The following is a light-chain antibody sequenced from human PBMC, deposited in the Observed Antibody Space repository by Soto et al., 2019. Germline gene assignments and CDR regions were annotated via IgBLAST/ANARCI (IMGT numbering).Light chain of an antibody. Sequence: QSALTQPPSVSAAPGQKVTISCSGSSSNIGYSYVSWYQQLPGTAPKLLIYDNNKRPSGIPDRFSGSKSGTSATLGITGLQTGDEADYYCGTWDTSLSVGVFGGGTKLTVL. CDR3: GTWDTSLSVGV. CDR1: SSNIGYSY. V-gene: IGLV1-51*01. CDR2: DNN. J-gene: IGLJ3*02.